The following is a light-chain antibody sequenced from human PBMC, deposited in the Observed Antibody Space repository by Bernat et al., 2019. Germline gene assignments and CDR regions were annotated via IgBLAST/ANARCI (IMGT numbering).Light chain of an antibody. CDR2: AAS. V-gene: IGKV1-39*01. J-gene: IGKJ4*01. Sequence: DIQMTQSPSSLSASVGDRVTITCRASQSISSYLNWYQQKPGKVLKLLTYAASSLQSGGPSRLSGSGSGTDFTLTISSLQPKDFATYYCQQSYSTPLTFGGRTKVEVK. CDR1: QSISSY. CDR3: QQSYSTPLT.